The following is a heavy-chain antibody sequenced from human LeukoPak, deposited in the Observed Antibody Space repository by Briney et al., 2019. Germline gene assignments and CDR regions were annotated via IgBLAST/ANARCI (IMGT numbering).Heavy chain of an antibody. D-gene: IGHD3-22*01. V-gene: IGHV4-30-2*01. CDR2: ISQSGNI. Sequence: ASETLSLTCTVSGDSISSGGYSWSWIRQPPGKGLEWIGYIYHIGYISQSGNIYQNPSLKSRVTISLDTSRNQFSLKLSSVTAADTAVYYCARSPLAFYDSSGYPRVWFDPWGQGTLVTVSS. CDR1: GDSISSGGYS. J-gene: IGHJ5*02. CDR3: ARSPLAFYDSSGYPRVWFDP.